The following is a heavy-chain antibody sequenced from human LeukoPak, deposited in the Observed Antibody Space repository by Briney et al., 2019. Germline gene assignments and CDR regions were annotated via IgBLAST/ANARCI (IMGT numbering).Heavy chain of an antibody. CDR1: GYTFTGYY. D-gene: IGHD2-21*02. Sequence: ASVKVSCKASGYTFTGYYMHWVRQAPGQGLEWMGWINPNSGGTNYAQKFQGRVTMTRDTSICTAYMELSRLRSDDTAVYYCARDRGLAYCGGDCYSGAFDIWGQGTMVTVSS. CDR3: ARDRGLAYCGGDCYSGAFDI. J-gene: IGHJ3*02. V-gene: IGHV1-2*02. CDR2: INPNSGGT.